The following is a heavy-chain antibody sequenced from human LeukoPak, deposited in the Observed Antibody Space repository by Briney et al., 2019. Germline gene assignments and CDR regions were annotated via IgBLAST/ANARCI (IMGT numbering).Heavy chain of an antibody. V-gene: IGHV1-69*04. D-gene: IGHD3-3*01. CDR2: IIPILGIA. CDR1: GGTFSSYA. Sequence: GASVKVSCKASGGTFSSYAISWVRQAPGQGLEWMGRIIPILGIANYAQKFQGRVTITADKSTSTAYMELSSLRSEDTAVYYCARAGDTYYDFWNDYFDYWGQGTLVTVSS. J-gene: IGHJ4*02. CDR3: ARAGDTYYDFWNDYFDY.